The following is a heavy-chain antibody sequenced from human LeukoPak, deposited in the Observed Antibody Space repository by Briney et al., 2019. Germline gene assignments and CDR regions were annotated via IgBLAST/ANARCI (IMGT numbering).Heavy chain of an antibody. Sequence: ASVKVSCKASGGTFSSYGINWVRQAPGQGLEWMGWISAYNGNTNYAQKFQGRVTMTRDTSISTAYMELSRLRSDDTAVYYCAREETTVTYYYMDVWGKGTTVTISS. CDR1: GGTFSSYG. CDR3: AREETTVTYYYMDV. CDR2: ISAYNGNT. V-gene: IGHV1-2*02. D-gene: IGHD4-17*01. J-gene: IGHJ6*03.